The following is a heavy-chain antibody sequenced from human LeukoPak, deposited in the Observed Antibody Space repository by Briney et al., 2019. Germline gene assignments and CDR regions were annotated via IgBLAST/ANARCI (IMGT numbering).Heavy chain of an antibody. CDR3: VRSLPGTLLRGYGMDV. J-gene: IGHJ6*02. Sequence: GESLTISCKTSGDTFTSYWIGWVRQTPGKGLECMGVIFPRDADVRYSPSFQGQVTISAHKSTNTAYLHWGSLKASDSAMYYCVRSLPGTLLRGYGMDVWGPGTTVTVS. V-gene: IGHV5-51*01. CDR1: GDTFTSYW. D-gene: IGHD3-10*01. CDR2: IFPRDADV.